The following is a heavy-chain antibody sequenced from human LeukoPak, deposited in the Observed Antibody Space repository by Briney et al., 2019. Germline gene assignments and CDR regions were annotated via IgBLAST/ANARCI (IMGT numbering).Heavy chain of an antibody. J-gene: IGHJ4*02. CDR3: AKLSYCSSTSCLDY. Sequence: PGGSLRLSCAASGFTFSSYAMSWFRQAPAKGLEWVSAISGSGGSTYYADSVKGRFTISRDNSKNTLYLQMNSLRAEDTAVYYCAKLSYCSSTSCLDYWGQGTLVTVSS. CDR2: ISGSGGST. D-gene: IGHD2-2*01. CDR1: GFTFSSYA. V-gene: IGHV3-23*01.